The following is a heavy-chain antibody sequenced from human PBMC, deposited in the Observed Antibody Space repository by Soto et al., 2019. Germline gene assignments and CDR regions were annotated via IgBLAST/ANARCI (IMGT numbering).Heavy chain of an antibody. Sequence: ASVKVSCKASGYTFTGYYMHWVRQAPGQGLEWMGWINPNSGGTNYAQKFQGRVTMTRDTSISTAYMELSRLRSDDTAVYYCARVFLLRQQLVNFDYWGEGTLVTVSP. V-gene: IGHV1-2*02. CDR2: INPNSGGT. D-gene: IGHD6-13*01. J-gene: IGHJ4*02. CDR1: GYTFTGYY. CDR3: ARVFLLRQQLVNFDY.